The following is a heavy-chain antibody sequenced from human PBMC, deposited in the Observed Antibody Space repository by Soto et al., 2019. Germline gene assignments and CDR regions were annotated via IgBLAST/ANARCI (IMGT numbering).Heavy chain of an antibody. V-gene: IGHV4-59*01. CDR2: IHYTGNT. D-gene: IGHD3-3*01. CDR1: GGSISSNY. Sequence: PSETLSLTCTVSGGSISSNYWSWIRQPPGQGLEWIGYIHYTGNTNFNPSLKNRVIISVDTSKNQFSLRLSSVTAADTAVYYCARSYPNTIFGVVPSRGLDVWGQGTTVTVSS. CDR3: ARSYPNTIFGVVPSRGLDV. J-gene: IGHJ6*02.